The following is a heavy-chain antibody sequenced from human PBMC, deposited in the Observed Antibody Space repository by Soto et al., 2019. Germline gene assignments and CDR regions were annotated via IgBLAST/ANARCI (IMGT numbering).Heavy chain of an antibody. J-gene: IGHJ6*02. Sequence: QVQLVQSGAEVKKPGSSVKVSCKASGGTFSSYAISWVRQAPGQGLEWMGGIIPIFGTANYAQKFQGRVTITEDESTSTAYMELSSLRSEDTAVYYCERDLVGYLKIAAAGLSRPRYGMDVWGQGTTVTVSS. CDR2: IIPIFGTA. CDR1: GGTFSSYA. CDR3: ERDLVGYLKIAAAGLSRPRYGMDV. D-gene: IGHD6-13*01. V-gene: IGHV1-69*01.